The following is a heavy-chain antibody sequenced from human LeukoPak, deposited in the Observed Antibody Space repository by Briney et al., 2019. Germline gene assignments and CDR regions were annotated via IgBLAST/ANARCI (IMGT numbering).Heavy chain of an antibody. Sequence: ASVKVSCKASGYTFTSYGISWVRQAPGQGLEWMGWISAYNGNTNYAQKLQGRVTMTTDTSTSTAYMELRSPRSDDTAVYYCAREGYCSSTSCYWFDPWGQGTLVTVSS. CDR2: ISAYNGNT. D-gene: IGHD2-2*01. V-gene: IGHV1-18*04. J-gene: IGHJ5*02. CDR1: GYTFTSYG. CDR3: AREGYCSSTSCYWFDP.